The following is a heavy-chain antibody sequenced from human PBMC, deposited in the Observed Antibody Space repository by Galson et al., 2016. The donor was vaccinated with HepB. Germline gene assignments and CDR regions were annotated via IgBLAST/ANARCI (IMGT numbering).Heavy chain of an antibody. Sequence: SLRLSCAASGFTVSNNYMIWFRQAPGKVLEWVSLIYSTGTTSYADSVKGRLTISRDSSKNTLYLQMNSLRAEDTAIYSCARDSGTPPPRRGPSSGYWGQGTLVTASS. J-gene: IGHJ4*02. CDR3: ARDSGTPPPRRGPSSGY. V-gene: IGHV3-53*01. D-gene: IGHD1/OR15-1a*01. CDR2: IYSTGTT. CDR1: GFTVSNNY.